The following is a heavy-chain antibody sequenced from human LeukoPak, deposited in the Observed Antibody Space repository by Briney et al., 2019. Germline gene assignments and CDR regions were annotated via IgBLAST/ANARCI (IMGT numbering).Heavy chain of an antibody. V-gene: IGHV4-59*08. CDR1: GGSMSSYY. D-gene: IGHD6-19*01. Sequence: SETLSLTCTVSGGSMSSYYWSWIRQPPGKGLEWIGYIYYSGSTNYNSFLTSRVIISVDTSKNQFSLRLNSVTAADTAVYYCVRFYSHIAVFDYWGQGTLVTVSS. J-gene: IGHJ4*02. CDR2: IYYSGST. CDR3: VRFYSHIAVFDY.